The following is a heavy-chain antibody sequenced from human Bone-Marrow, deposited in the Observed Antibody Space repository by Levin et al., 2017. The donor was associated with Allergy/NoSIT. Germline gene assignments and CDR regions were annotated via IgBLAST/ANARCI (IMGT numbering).Heavy chain of an antibody. Sequence: KISCKASGGTFSSYAISWVRQAPGQGLEWMGGIIPIFGTANYAQKFQGRVTITADESTSTAYMELSSLRSEDTAVYYCARVLGYCSGGSCPPDYWGQGTLVTVSS. J-gene: IGHJ4*02. CDR2: IIPIFGTA. CDR3: ARVLGYCSGGSCPPDY. V-gene: IGHV1-69*01. D-gene: IGHD2-15*01. CDR1: GGTFSSYA.